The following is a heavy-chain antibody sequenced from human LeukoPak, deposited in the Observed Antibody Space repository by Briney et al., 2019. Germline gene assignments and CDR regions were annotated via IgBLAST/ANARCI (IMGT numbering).Heavy chain of an antibody. Sequence: GGSLRLSCAASGFTFSNYDMHWVRQAPVKGLEWVAVISYDGSNKYYADSVKGRFTISRDNSKNTLYLQMNSLRGEDTAVYYCAKGRTGSYTTVPGGWFDPWGQGTLVTVSS. V-gene: IGHV3-30*18. CDR1: GFTFSNYD. CDR3: AKGRTGSYTTVPGGWFDP. D-gene: IGHD1-26*01. J-gene: IGHJ5*02. CDR2: ISYDGSNK.